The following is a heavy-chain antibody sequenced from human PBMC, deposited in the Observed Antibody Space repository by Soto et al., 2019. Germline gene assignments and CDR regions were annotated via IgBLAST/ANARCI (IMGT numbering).Heavy chain of an antibody. CDR3: ARGPLLRFLEWSPVPLDY. V-gene: IGHV1-8*01. J-gene: IGHJ4*02. CDR1: GYTFTSYD. D-gene: IGHD3-3*01. Sequence: ASVKVSCKASGYTFTSYDINWVRQATGQGLEWMGWMNPNSGNTGYAQKFQGRVTMTRNTSISTAYMELSSLRSEDTAVYYCARGPLLRFLEWSPVPLDYWGQGTLVTV. CDR2: MNPNSGNT.